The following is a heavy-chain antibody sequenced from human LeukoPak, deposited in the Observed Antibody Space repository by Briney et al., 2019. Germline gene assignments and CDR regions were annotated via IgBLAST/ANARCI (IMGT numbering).Heavy chain of an antibody. CDR2: IYYSGNT. CDR3: ARHGRMQQLGPDY. J-gene: IGHJ4*02. Sequence: SETLSLTCTVSGGSISSSSYYWGWIRQPPGKGLEWIGNIYYSGNTYYNPSLESRVTISVDTSKNQFSLKLSSVTAADTAVYYCARHGRMQQLGPDYWGQGTLVTVSS. CDR1: GGSISSSSYY. D-gene: IGHD6-13*01. V-gene: IGHV4-39*01.